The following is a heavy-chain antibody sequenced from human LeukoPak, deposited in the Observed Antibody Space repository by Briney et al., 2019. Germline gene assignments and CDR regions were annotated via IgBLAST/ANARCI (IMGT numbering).Heavy chain of an antibody. Sequence: GGSLTVSCAVSGFTVSANSMSWVRQAPGKGLEWVSGISGSGGATYYADSVKGRFTISRDDPHNTLYLQMNSLRAEDTAVYFCARGGVDYYGSGTYYLMYYFDYWGQGALVTVSS. CDR2: ISGSGGAT. V-gene: IGHV3-23*01. CDR1: GFTVSANS. J-gene: IGHJ4*02. D-gene: IGHD3-10*01. CDR3: ARGGVDYYGSGTYYLMYYFDY.